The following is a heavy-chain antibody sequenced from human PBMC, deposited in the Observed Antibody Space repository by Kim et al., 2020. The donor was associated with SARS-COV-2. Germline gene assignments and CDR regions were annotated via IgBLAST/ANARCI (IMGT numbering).Heavy chain of an antibody. J-gene: IGHJ4*02. V-gene: IGHV3-23*01. D-gene: IGHD5-18*01. CDR2: ITAGGSET. Sequence: GGSLRLSCAASGFTFSNYAMRWVRQAPGKGLEWVAGITAGGSETHYADSVKGRFTISRDDSKNVLFLQMNRLRAEDTAVYYCVRRDGDYGYLPYWGQGTLVTVS. CDR1: GFTFSNYA. CDR3: VRRDGDYGYLPY.